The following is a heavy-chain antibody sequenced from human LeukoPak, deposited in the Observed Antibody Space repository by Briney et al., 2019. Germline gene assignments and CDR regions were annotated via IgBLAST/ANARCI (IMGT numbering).Heavy chain of an antibody. CDR2: INTDGSST. Sequence: GGSLRLSCAASGFTFSSYWMHWVRHAPGKGLVWVSRINTDGSSTSYADSVKGRFTISRDNAKNTLYLQMNSLRAEDTAVYYCARDKYGDYGHQNTWGQGTLVTVSS. J-gene: IGHJ5*02. CDR1: GFTFSSYW. CDR3: ARDKYGDYGHQNT. D-gene: IGHD4-17*01. V-gene: IGHV3-74*01.